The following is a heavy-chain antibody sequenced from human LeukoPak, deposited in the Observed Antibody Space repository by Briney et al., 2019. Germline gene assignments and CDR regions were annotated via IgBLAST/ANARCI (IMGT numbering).Heavy chain of an antibody. V-gene: IGHV4-34*01. CDR3: ARVGGVAAAGTLCFDY. J-gene: IGHJ4*02. CDR2: INHSGST. D-gene: IGHD6-13*01. CDR1: GGSFSGYY. Sequence: SETLSLTCTVYGGSFSGYYWSWIRQPPGKGLEWIGEINHSGSTNYNPSLKSRVTISVDTSKNQFSLKLSSVTAADTAVYYCARVGGVAAAGTLCFDYWGQGTLVTVSS.